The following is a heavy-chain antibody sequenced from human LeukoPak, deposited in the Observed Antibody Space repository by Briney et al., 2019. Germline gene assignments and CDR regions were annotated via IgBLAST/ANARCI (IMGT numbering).Heavy chain of an antibody. CDR2: INHSGST. Sequence: PSETLSLTCTVSGGSISSYYWSWIRQPPGKGLEWIGEINHSGSTNYNPSLKSRVTISVDTSKNQFSLKLSSVTAADTAVYYCARHRGYGSFDYWGQGTLVTVSS. D-gene: IGHD3-10*01. V-gene: IGHV4-34*01. CDR1: GGSISSYY. J-gene: IGHJ4*02. CDR3: ARHRGYGSFDY.